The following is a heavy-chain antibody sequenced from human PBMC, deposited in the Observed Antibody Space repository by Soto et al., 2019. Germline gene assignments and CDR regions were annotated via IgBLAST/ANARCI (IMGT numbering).Heavy chain of an antibody. CDR2: MNPNSGNT. V-gene: IGHV1-8*01. CDR3: ARGSRTHNWFDP. CDR1: VYTFTSYD. Sequence: ASVQVSCKASVYTFTSYDIDCVRQATGQGLEWMGWMNPNSGNTGYAQKFQGRVTMTRNTSISTAYMELSSLRSEDTAVYYCARGSRTHNWFDPWGQGTLVTVSS. J-gene: IGHJ5*02.